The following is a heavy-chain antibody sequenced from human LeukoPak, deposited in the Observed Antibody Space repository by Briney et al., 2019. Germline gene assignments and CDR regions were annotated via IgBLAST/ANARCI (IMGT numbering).Heavy chain of an antibody. CDR3: ARPPGDSSGWYG. CDR1: GYSISSGYY. V-gene: IGHV4-38-2*02. D-gene: IGHD6-19*01. Sequence: SETLSLTCTVSGYSISSGYYWGWIRQPPGKGLEWIGSIYHSGSTYYNPSLKSRVTISVDTSKNQFSLKLSSVTAADTAVYYCARPPGDSSGWYGWGQGTLVTVSS. J-gene: IGHJ4*02. CDR2: IYHSGST.